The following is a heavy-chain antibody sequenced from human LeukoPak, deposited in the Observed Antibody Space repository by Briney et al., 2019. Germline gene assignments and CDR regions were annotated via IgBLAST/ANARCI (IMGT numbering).Heavy chain of an antibody. CDR2: IYYSGST. CDR1: GGSISSYY. V-gene: IGHV4-59*12. J-gene: IGHJ4*02. CDR3: ARDHLDGHFDY. Sequence: SETLSLTCTVSGGSISSYYWSWIRQPPGKGLEWIGYIYYSGSTNYNPSLKSRVTISVDTSKNQFSLKLSSVTAADTAVYYCARDHLDGHFDYWGQGTLVTVSS. D-gene: IGHD5-24*01.